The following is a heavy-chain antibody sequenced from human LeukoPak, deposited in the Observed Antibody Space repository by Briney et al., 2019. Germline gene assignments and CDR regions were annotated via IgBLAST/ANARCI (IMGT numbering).Heavy chain of an antibody. CDR1: GFTFSSYE. D-gene: IGHD6-19*01. CDR3: ARDSSGWYYFDY. J-gene: IGHJ4*02. V-gene: IGHV3-48*03. Sequence: PGGSLRLSCAASGFTFSSYEMNWVRQAPGKGLEWVSYISSSGSTIYYADSVKGRFTISRDNAKNSLYLRMNSLRAEDTAVYYCARDSSGWYYFDYWGQGTLVTVSS. CDR2: ISSSGSTI.